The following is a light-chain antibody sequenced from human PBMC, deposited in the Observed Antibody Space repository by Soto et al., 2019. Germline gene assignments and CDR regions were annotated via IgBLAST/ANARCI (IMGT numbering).Light chain of an antibody. CDR2: AAS. Sequence: DIQLTQSPSFLSASVGDRVTITCRASQGLSSDLAWYQQKPGKAPKLLIYAASTLQSGVPSRFSGSGSGTEVTLTISSLQPEDFATYYCQQVNSYPITFGQGTRLEIK. CDR3: QQVNSYPIT. V-gene: IGKV1-9*01. J-gene: IGKJ5*01. CDR1: QGLSSD.